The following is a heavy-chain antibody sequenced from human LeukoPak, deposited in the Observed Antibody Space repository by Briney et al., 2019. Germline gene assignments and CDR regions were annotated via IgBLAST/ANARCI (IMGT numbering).Heavy chain of an antibody. J-gene: IGHJ4*02. CDR3: ARLWPAASIDY. D-gene: IGHD2-2*01. CDR1: GGSFSGYY. Sequence: SETLSLTCAVYGGSFSGYYWSWIRQPPGKGLEWIGEINHSGSTNYNPSLKSRVTISVDTSKNQFSLKLSSVTAADTAVYYCARLWPAASIDYWGQGTLVTVSS. CDR2: INHSGST. V-gene: IGHV4-34*01.